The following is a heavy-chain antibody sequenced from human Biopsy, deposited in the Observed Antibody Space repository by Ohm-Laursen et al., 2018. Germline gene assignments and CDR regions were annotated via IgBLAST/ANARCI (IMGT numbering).Heavy chain of an antibody. V-gene: IGHV4-59*01. Sequence: SETLSLTCTVSGDSISSYYWSWIRRPPGKGLQWIGYVDYTGSTDYNPSLQSRVTISVDTSKNHFSLRLRSVTPADTAIYYCARDRGYYSDRTVPGYFDLWGRGTLVTVSS. CDR1: GDSISSYY. CDR2: VDYTGST. D-gene: IGHD3-22*01. J-gene: IGHJ2*01. CDR3: ARDRGYYSDRTVPGYFDL.